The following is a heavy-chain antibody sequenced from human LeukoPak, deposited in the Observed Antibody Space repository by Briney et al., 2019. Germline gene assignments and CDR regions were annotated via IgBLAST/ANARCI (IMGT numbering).Heavy chain of an antibody. CDR1: GYTFTSYY. Sequence: ASVKVSCKASGYTFTSYYMHWVRQAPGQGLEWMGWISAYNGNTNYAQKLQGRVTMTTDTSTSTAYMELRSLRSDDTAVYYCAREGEAIVVVTAHYYYYGMDVWGQGTTVTVSS. CDR3: AREGEAIVVVTAHYYYYGMDV. CDR2: ISAYNGNT. D-gene: IGHD2-21*02. J-gene: IGHJ6*02. V-gene: IGHV1-18*04.